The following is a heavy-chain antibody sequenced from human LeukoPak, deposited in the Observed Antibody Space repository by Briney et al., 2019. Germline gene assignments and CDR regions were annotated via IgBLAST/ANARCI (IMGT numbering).Heavy chain of an antibody. V-gene: IGHV4-34*01. CDR1: GGSFSGYY. CDR2: CNHSGST. CDR3: ARRGYSYAGPYYFDY. J-gene: IGHJ4*02. Sequence: SETLSLTCAVYGGSFSGYYWSWIRQPQGKGLGWIGECNHSGSTNYNPSLKSRVTISVDTSKNQFSLKLSSVTAADTAVYYCARRGYSYAGPYYFDYWGQGTLVTVSS. D-gene: IGHD5-18*01.